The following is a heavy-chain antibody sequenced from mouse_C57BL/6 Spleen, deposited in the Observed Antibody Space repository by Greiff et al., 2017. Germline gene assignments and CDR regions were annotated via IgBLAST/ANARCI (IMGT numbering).Heavy chain of an antibody. J-gene: IGHJ4*01. D-gene: IGHD2-4*01. CDR2: ISSGSSTI. Sequence: EVKLVESGGGLVKPGGSLKLSCAASGFTFSDYGMHWVRQAPEKGLEWVAYISSGSSTIYYADTVKGRFTISRDNAKNTLFLQRTSLRSEDTAMYYCATMITYYAMDYWGQGTSVTVSS. CDR1: GFTFSDYG. CDR3: ATMITYYAMDY. V-gene: IGHV5-17*01.